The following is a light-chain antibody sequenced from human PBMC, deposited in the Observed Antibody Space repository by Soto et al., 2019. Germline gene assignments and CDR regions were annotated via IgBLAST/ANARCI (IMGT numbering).Light chain of an antibody. J-gene: IGLJ3*02. CDR3: SSYTSSSTRV. CDR1: SSDVGGYNY. Sequence: QSALTQPASVSGSPGQSITISCTGNSSDVGGYNYVSWYQQHPGKAPKLMIYEVRNRPSGVSNRFSGSKSGNTVSLTISGLQAEDEAEYYCSSYTSSSTRVFGGGTKLTVL. V-gene: IGLV2-14*01. CDR2: EVR.